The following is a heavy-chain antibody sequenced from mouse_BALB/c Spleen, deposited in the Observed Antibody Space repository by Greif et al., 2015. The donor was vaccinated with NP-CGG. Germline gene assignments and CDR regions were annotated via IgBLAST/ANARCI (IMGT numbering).Heavy chain of an antibody. D-gene: IGHD1-1*01. Sequence: QVQLQHSGAELARPGASVKMSCKASGYTFTSYTMHWVKQRPGQGLEWIGYINPSSGYTNYNQKFKDKATLTADKSSSTAYMQLSSLTSEDSAVYYCAREGYYGRAWFAYWGQGTLVTVSA. V-gene: IGHV1-4*01. CDR3: AREGYYGRAWFAY. CDR2: INPSSGYT. CDR1: GYTFTSYT. J-gene: IGHJ3*01.